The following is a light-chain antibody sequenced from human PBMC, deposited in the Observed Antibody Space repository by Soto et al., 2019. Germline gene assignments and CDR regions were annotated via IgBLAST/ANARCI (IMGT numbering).Light chain of an antibody. V-gene: IGLV2-23*01. CDR1: SSDVGSYNL. Sequence: QSALTQPASVSGSPGQSITISCTGTSSDVGSYNLVSWYQQHPGKAPKLMIYEGSKRPSGVSNRFSGSKSGNTASLTISGLQAEDEADYYCCSYAGSSTYVFGTGTRSPP. J-gene: IGLJ1*01. CDR2: EGS. CDR3: CSYAGSSTYV.